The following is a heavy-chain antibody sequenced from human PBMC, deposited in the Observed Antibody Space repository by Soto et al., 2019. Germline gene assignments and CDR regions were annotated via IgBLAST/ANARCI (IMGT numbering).Heavy chain of an antibody. J-gene: IGHJ6*02. V-gene: IGHV3-30-3*01. D-gene: IGHD4-17*01. CDR1: GFTFSSYP. Sequence: QVQLVESGGGVVQPGRSLRLSCAASGFTFSSYPMHWVRQAPGKGLEGVAVISYDGSNKYYVDSVKGRFTISRDNSKNTLYLQMNSLIPEDTTVYYCARDSATVADYYYTMDVWGQGTTVTVSS. CDR2: ISYDGSNK. CDR3: ARDSATVADYYYTMDV.